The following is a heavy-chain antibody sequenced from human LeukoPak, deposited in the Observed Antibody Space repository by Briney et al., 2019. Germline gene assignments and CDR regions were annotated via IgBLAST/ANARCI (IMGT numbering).Heavy chain of an antibody. CDR2: ISYDGSNK. CDR3: ASRADSSGFHPFDY. V-gene: IGHV3-30*04. CDR1: GFTFSSYA. D-gene: IGHD3-22*01. J-gene: IGHJ4*02. Sequence: PGGSLRLSCAASGFTFSSYAMHWVRQAPGKGLEWVAVISYDGSNKYYAGSVKGRFTISRDNSNNTLYLQMNRLRADDTAVYYCASRADSSGFHPFDYWGQGTLVTVSS.